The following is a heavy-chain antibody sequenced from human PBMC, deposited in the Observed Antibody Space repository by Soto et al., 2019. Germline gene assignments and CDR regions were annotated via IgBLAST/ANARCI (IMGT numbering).Heavy chain of an antibody. CDR2: ISSTGNYI. CDR3: TRVGTDHYTYDKFDL. J-gene: IGHJ3*01. V-gene: IGHV3-21*01. D-gene: IGHD3-22*01. Sequence: GGSLRLSCAASGFTFSDYAINWVRQAPGKGLEWVSSISSTGNYIFYSDSLKGRFTISRNNAENSVFLQMNGLGAEDTAVYFCTRVGTDHYTYDKFDLWGPGTMVTVSS. CDR1: GFTFSDYA.